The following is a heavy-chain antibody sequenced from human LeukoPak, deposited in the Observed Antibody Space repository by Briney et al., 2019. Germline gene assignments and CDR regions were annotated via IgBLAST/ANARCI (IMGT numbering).Heavy chain of an antibody. Sequence: ASVTVSCKVSGYTLTELSMHWVRQAPGKGLEWMGGFDPEDGETIYAQKFQGRVTMTEDTSTDTAYMELSSLRSEDTAVYYCATDSPDSRDASDIWGQGTMVTVSS. V-gene: IGHV1-24*01. CDR3: ATDSPDSRDASDI. D-gene: IGHD1-14*01. CDR2: FDPEDGET. J-gene: IGHJ3*02. CDR1: GYTLTELS.